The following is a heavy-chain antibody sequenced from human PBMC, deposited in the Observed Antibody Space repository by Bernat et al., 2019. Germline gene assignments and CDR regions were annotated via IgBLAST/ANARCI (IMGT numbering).Heavy chain of an antibody. D-gene: IGHD4-17*01. CDR2: IYYSGST. CDR3: ALPDYVYAFDI. Sequence: QLQLQESGSGLVKPSQTLSLTCAVSGGSISSGGYSWSWIRQPPGKGLEWIGSIYYSGSTYYNPSLKSRVTISVDTSKNQFSLKLSSVTAADTAVYYCALPDYVYAFDIWGQGTMVTVSS. J-gene: IGHJ3*02. CDR1: GGSISSGGYS. V-gene: IGHV4-30-2*03.